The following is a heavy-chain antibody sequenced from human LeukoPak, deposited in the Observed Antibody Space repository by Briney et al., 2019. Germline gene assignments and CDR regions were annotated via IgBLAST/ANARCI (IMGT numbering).Heavy chain of an antibody. CDR1: GGSISSYY. CDR3: ARAQDYYDSSGYLDY. J-gene: IGHJ4*02. V-gene: IGHV4-59*01. CDR2: IYYSGST. D-gene: IGHD3-22*01. Sequence: RASETLSLTCTVSGGSISSYYWSWIRQPPGKGLEWIGYIYYSGSTNYNPSLKSRVTISVDTSKNQFSLKLSSVTAADTAVYYCARAQDYYDSSGYLDYWGQGTLVTVSS.